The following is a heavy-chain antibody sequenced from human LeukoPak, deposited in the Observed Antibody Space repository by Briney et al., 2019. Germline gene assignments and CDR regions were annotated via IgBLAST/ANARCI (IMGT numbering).Heavy chain of an antibody. CDR2: IYYSGST. Sequence: SETLSLTCTVSGGSISSSSYYWGWNRQPPGKGLEWIGSIYYSGSTNYNPSLKSRVTISVDTSKNQFSLKLSSVTAADTAVYYCASHYDSSGYPHFDYWGQGTLVTVSS. J-gene: IGHJ4*02. D-gene: IGHD3-22*01. CDR1: GGSISSSSYY. CDR3: ASHYDSSGYPHFDY. V-gene: IGHV4-39*07.